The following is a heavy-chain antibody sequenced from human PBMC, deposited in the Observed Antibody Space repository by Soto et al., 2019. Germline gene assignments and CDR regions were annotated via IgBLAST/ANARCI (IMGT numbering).Heavy chain of an antibody. V-gene: IGHV1-18*01. CDR2: ISAYNGNT. J-gene: IGHJ6*03. Sequence: ASVKVSCKASGYTFTSYGISWVRQAPGQGLEWMGWISAYNGNTNYAQKLQGRVTMTTDTSTSTAYMELRSLRSDDTAVYYCARGGDSGDFYYYYYMDVWGKGTTVTVSS. D-gene: IGHD4-17*01. CDR3: ARGGDSGDFYYYYYMDV. CDR1: GYTFTSYG.